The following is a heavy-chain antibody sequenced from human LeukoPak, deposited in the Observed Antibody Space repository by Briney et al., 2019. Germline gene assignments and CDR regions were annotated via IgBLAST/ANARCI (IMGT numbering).Heavy chain of an antibody. D-gene: IGHD3-22*01. CDR1: GYTFTSYG. Sequence: ASVKVSCKASGYTFTSYGISWVRQAPGQGLEWMGWISAYNGNTNYAQELQGRVTMTTDTSTSTAYMELRSLRSDDTAVYYCAREGSYYDSSGYYYFGWFDPWGQGTLVTVSS. V-gene: IGHV1-18*01. CDR3: AREGSYYDSSGYYYFGWFDP. CDR2: ISAYNGNT. J-gene: IGHJ5*02.